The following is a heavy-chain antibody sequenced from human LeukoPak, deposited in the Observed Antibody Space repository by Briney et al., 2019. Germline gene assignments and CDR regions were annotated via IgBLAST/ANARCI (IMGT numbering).Heavy chain of an antibody. CDR3: ARVRRRAATALRRRGWFDP. J-gene: IGHJ5*02. D-gene: IGHD2-15*01. Sequence: SETLSLTRTVSGGSISSSSYYWSWIRQPPGKGLEWIGEINHSGSTNYNPSLKSRVTISVDTSKNQFSLKLSSVTAADTAVYYCARVRRRAATALRRRGWFDPWGQGTLVTVSS. CDR2: INHSGST. V-gene: IGHV4-39*07. CDR1: GGSISSSSYY.